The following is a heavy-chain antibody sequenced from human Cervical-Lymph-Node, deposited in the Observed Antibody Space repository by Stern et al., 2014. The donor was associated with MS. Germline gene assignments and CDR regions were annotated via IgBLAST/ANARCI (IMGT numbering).Heavy chain of an antibody. J-gene: IGHJ4*02. D-gene: IGHD5/OR15-5a*01. V-gene: IGHV1-69*01. Sequence: VQLVESGAEVKQPGSSVKVSCKASGGTFSTYGISWVRQAPGQGLEWMGGIIPMFGAATYAQTFQGRVTIIADESTRTAYMELSSLRSEDTAVYYCARDGNSVYLNYWGQGTLVTVSS. CDR1: GGTFSTYG. CDR2: IIPMFGAA. CDR3: ARDGNSVYLNY.